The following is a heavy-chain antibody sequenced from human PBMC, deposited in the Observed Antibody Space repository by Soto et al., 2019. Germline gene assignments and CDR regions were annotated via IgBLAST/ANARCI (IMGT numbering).Heavy chain of an antibody. CDR2: INHSGST. D-gene: IGHD4-4*01. CDR3: ARFSGNLRNWFDP. V-gene: IGHV4-34*01. CDR1: GGSFSGHY. J-gene: IGHJ5*02. Sequence: SEILSLTCAVYGGSFSGHYWSWIRQPPGKGLEWIGEINHSGSTKYNPSLKSRVTISVDTSKNQFSLNLNSVTAADTAVYYCARFSGNLRNWFDPWGQGTLVTVSS.